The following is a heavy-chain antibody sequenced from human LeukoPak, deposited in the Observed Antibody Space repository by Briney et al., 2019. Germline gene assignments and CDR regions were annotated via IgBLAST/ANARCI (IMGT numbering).Heavy chain of an antibody. CDR1: GFTFSSYS. Sequence: GGSLRLSCAASGFTFSSYSMNWVRQAPGKGLEWVSSISSSSSYIHYADSVKGRSTISRDNAKNSLYLQMNSLRAEDTAVYYCARDRSSGGSCYWFDPWGQGTLVTVSS. D-gene: IGHD2-15*01. CDR2: ISSSSSYI. CDR3: ARDRSSGGSCYWFDP. J-gene: IGHJ5*02. V-gene: IGHV3-21*01.